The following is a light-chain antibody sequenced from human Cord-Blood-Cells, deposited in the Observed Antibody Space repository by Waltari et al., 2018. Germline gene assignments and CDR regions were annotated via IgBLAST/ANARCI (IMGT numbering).Light chain of an antibody. CDR1: QRISSW. J-gene: IGKJ2*01. V-gene: IGKV1-5*01. Sequence: DIQMTQSPSTLSASVGERVTITCRASQRISSWLAWYQQKPGKAPKLLIYDDSSLESGVPSRFSGSGSGTEFTLTISSLQPDDFATYYCQQYNSYSQYTFGQGTKLEIK. CDR3: QQYNSYSQYT. CDR2: DDS.